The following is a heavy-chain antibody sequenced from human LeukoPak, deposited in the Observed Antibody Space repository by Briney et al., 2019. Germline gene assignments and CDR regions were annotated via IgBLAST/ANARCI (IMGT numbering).Heavy chain of an antibody. CDR3: ARVSIVVVVAANPQYYYYYYMDV. CDR1: GYSISSGYY. J-gene: IGHJ6*03. V-gene: IGHV4-38-2*02. D-gene: IGHD2-15*01. Sequence: SETLSLTCTVSGYSISSGYYWGWIRQPPGKGLEWIGSIHHSGSTNYNPSLKSRVTISVDTSKNQFSLKLSSVTAADTAVYYCARVSIVVVVAANPQYYYYYYMDVWGKGTTVTVSS. CDR2: IHHSGST.